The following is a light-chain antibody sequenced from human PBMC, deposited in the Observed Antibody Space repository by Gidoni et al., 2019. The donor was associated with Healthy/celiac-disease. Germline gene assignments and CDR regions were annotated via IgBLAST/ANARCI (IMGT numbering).Light chain of an antibody. CDR1: QSDSSSY. CDR3: QQYGSSRT. J-gene: IGKJ1*01. V-gene: IGKV3-20*01. Sequence: EIVLTQSPGTLSLSPGERATLSCRASQSDSSSYLAWYQQKPGQAPSLLIYGASSRATGIPDRFSGSGSGTDFTLTISRLEPEDFAVYYCQQYGSSRTFGQGTKVEIK. CDR2: GAS.